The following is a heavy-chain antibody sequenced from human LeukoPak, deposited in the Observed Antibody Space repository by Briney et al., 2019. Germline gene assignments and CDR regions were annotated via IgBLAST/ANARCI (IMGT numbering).Heavy chain of an antibody. J-gene: IGHJ4*02. CDR2: IIPIFGTA. D-gene: IGHD2-21*02. Sequence: GASVKVSCKASGGTFSSYAISRVRQAPGQGLEWMGGIIPIFGTANYAQKFQGRVTITADESASTAYMELSSLRSEDTAVYYCASGAPCGGDCYLHYWGQGTLVTVSS. V-gene: IGHV1-69*13. CDR1: GGTFSSYA. CDR3: ASGAPCGGDCYLHY.